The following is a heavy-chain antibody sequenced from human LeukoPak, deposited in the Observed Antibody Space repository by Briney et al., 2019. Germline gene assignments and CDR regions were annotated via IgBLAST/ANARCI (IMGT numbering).Heavy chain of an antibody. J-gene: IGHJ5*02. CDR1: GYTFTSYE. D-gene: IGHD6-6*01. V-gene: IGHV1-8*01. CDR3: ARSRARAHLNWFDP. Sequence: ASVKVSCKASGYTFTSYEINWVRQAAGQGFEWMGWINPNSGNTDYAQKFQGRVTMTRNTSISTAYMERSSLRSEDTAVYYCARSRARAHLNWFDPWGQGTLVTVSS. CDR2: INPNSGNT.